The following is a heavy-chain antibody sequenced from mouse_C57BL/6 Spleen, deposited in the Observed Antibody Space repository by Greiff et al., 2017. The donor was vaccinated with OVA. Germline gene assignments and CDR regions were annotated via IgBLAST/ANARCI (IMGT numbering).Heavy chain of an antibody. V-gene: IGHV1-82*01. Sequence: QVQLQQSGPELVKPGASVKMSFTSTVYAFSSSLMNWVKQRPGKGLEWIGRIYPGDGDTTYNGKFKGKATLTASRSSRTAYMQLSSLTSEDSAVYYCARSYINYYAMDYWGQGTSVTVSS. CDR2: IYPGDGDT. CDR3: ARSYINYYAMDY. J-gene: IGHJ4*01. CDR1: VYAFSSSL. D-gene: IGHD1-1*01.